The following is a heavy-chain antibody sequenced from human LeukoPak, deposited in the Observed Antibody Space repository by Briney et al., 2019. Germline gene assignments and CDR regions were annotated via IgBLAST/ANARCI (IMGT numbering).Heavy chain of an antibody. V-gene: IGHV3-23*01. CDR1: GFTFNIYA. J-gene: IGHJ5*01. Sequence: QSGGSLRLSCAASGFTFNIYAMSWVRQAPGKGLEWVSSITSSGDATFHAGSVKDRFTISRDNSKSTLYLQMSRLRVEDTAVYYCAKDRPNYHESNGHYYRLHGDSWGQGTLVTVSS. CDR3: AKDRPNYHESNGHYYRLHGDS. CDR2: ITSSGDAT. D-gene: IGHD3-22*01.